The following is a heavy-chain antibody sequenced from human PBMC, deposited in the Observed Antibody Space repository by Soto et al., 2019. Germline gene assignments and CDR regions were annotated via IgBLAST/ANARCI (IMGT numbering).Heavy chain of an antibody. CDR1: GFTFSSYA. Sequence: QVQLVESGGGVVQPGRSLRLSCAASGFTFSSYAMHWVRQAPGKGLAWVAVISYDGSNKYYADSVKGRFTISRDNSKNTLYLQMNSLRAEDTAVYYCARAGSSSSWYHGMDVWGQGTTVTVSS. J-gene: IGHJ6*02. D-gene: IGHD6-13*01. CDR2: ISYDGSNK. CDR3: ARAGSSSSWYHGMDV. V-gene: IGHV3-30-3*01.